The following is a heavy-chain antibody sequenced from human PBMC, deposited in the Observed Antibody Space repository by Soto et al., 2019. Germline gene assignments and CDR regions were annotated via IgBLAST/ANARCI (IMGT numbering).Heavy chain of an antibody. D-gene: IGHD6-19*01. CDR2: IYYSGST. CDR1: GGSISSYY. Sequence: SETLSLTCTVSGGSISSYYWSWIRQPPGKGLEWIGYIYYSGSTNYNPSLKSRVTISVDTSKNQFSLKLSSVTAADTAVYYCAREKAGSGWYRLMDYWGQGTLVTASS. J-gene: IGHJ4*02. V-gene: IGHV4-59*01. CDR3: AREKAGSGWYRLMDY.